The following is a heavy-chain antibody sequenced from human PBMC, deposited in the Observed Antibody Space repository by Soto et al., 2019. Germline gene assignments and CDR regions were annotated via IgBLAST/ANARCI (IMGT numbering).Heavy chain of an antibody. D-gene: IGHD4-17*01. J-gene: IGHJ5*02. Sequence: QVQLVQSGAEVKKPGASVKVSCKASGFPFAGNTVLWVRQAPGQGLEWMGWINVGNGNTKLSQKFQGRFNLARDTSASTADMELSSLRSEDTAVYYCARGLPTTVTILQSWGQGTLVTVAS. CDR2: INVGNGNT. CDR3: ARGLPTTVTILQS. CDR1: GFPFAGNT. V-gene: IGHV1-3*01.